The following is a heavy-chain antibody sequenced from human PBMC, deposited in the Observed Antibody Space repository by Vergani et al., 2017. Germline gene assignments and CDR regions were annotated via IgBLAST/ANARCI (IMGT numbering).Heavy chain of an antibody. CDR3: ARGGTVVGSGAFDI. V-gene: IGHV4-30-2*01. CDR1: GGSISSGGYS. J-gene: IGHJ3*02. Sequence: QLQLQESGPGLVKPSQTLSLTCAVSGGSISSGGYSWSWIRQPPGKGLEWIGYIYHSGSTYYNPSLKSRVTISVDRSKNQFSLKLSSVTAADTAGYYCARGGTVVGSGAFDIWGQGTMVTVSS. CDR2: IYHSGST. D-gene: IGHD4-23*01.